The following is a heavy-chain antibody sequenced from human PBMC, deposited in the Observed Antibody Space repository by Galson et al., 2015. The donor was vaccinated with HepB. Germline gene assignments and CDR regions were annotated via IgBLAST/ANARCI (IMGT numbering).Heavy chain of an antibody. CDR2: IYTSGST. J-gene: IGHJ6*03. Sequence: TLSLTCTVSGGSISSGSYYWSWIRQPAGTGLEWIGRIYTSGSTNYNPSLKSRVTMSVDTSKNQFSLKLSSVTAADTAVYYCARGERSGYPYYYYMDVWGKGTTVTVSS. CDR3: ARGERSGYPYYYYMDV. V-gene: IGHV4-61*02. D-gene: IGHD3-3*01. CDR1: GGSISSGSYY.